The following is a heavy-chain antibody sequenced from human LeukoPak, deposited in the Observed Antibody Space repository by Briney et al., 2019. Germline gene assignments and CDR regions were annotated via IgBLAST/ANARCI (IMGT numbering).Heavy chain of an antibody. V-gene: IGHV3-30-3*01. J-gene: IGHJ4*02. CDR1: GFTFSSYA. D-gene: IGHD1-26*01. CDR3: ARDSGGSYDY. Sequence: GGSLRLSCAASGFTFSSYAMHWVRQAPGKGLEWVAVISYDGSNKYYADSVKGRFTISRDNSKNTLYLQMNSLRAVDAAVYYCARDSGGSYDYWGQGTLVTVSS. CDR2: ISYDGSNK.